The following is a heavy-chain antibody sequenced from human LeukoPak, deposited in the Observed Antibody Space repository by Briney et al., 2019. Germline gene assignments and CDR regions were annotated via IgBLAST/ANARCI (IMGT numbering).Heavy chain of an antibody. CDR3: AKSSKNL. J-gene: IGHJ4*02. V-gene: IGHV3-23*01. CDR1: GFTVSSSY. Sequence: TGGSLRLSCAASGFTVSSSYMNWVRQAPGKGLEWVSAISGSGSSTYYADSVKGRFTISRDNSKNTLYLQMNSLRAEDTAVYYCAKSSKNLWGQGTLVTVSS. CDR2: ISGSGSST.